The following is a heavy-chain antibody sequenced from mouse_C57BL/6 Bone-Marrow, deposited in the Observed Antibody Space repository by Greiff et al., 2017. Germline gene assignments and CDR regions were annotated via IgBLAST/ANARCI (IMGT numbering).Heavy chain of an antibody. CDR3: ARSGYDYAFDY. D-gene: IGHD2-4*01. CDR2: IHPNSGST. V-gene: IGHV1-64*01. CDR1: GYTFTSYW. J-gene: IGHJ2*01. Sequence: VQLQQPGAELVKPGASVKLSCKASGYTFTSYWMHWVKQRPGQGLAWIGMIHPNSGSTNYNEKFKSKATLTVDKSSSTAYMQLSSLTSEDSAVYYCARSGYDYAFDYWGQGTTLTVSS.